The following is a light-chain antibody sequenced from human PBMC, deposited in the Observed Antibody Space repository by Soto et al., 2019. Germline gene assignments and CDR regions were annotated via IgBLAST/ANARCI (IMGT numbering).Light chain of an antibody. CDR1: QSVSRTY. CDR2: GAP. V-gene: IGKV3-15*01. J-gene: IGKJ1*01. CDR3: QHYNNGPR. Sequence: EIVLTQSPGTLSLSPGERATLSCRASQSVSRTYLAWYQQKPGQAPRLLIYGAPRRATGVPARFSGSGSGTEFTLTISRLQSEDFAVYYCQHYNNGPRFGQGTKVDIK.